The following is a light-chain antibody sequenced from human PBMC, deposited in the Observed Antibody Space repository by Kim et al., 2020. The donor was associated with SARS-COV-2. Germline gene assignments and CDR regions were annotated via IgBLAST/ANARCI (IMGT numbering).Light chain of an antibody. CDR3: AAWDNSLSAWV. V-gene: IGLV1-47*01. J-gene: IGLJ3*02. Sequence: GQGVTISGTGSSTNIGNNYEYWYQRLPGTAPKLLIYRNNQRPSGVPDRFSGSKSGTSSSLAISGLRSEDEADYYCAAWDNSLSAWVFGGGTQLTVL. CDR2: RNN. CDR1: STNIGNNY.